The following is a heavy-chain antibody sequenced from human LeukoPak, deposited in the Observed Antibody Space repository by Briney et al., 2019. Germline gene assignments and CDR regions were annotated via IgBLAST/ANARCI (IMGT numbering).Heavy chain of an antibody. J-gene: IGHJ4*02. CDR3: ARHTPVGATSFDY. CDR1: GYSVSSGYY. V-gene: IGHV4-38-2*02. CDR2: IYHSGDT. D-gene: IGHD1-26*01. Sequence: SETLSLTCTVSGYSVSSGYYWGWIRQPPGKGLEWIASIYHSGDTYYNPSLRSRVTISLDTSKNQLSLKLSSVTAADTAVYYCARHTPVGATSFDYWGQGTLVTVSS.